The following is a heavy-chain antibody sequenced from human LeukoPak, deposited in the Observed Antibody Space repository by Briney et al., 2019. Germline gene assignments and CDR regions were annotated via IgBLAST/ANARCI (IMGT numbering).Heavy chain of an antibody. CDR1: GFSLSSYA. J-gene: IGHJ4*02. Sequence: PGGSLRLSCSASGFSLSSYAMHWVRQAPEKGLEYVSAINSNGGTTYYSDSVKGRFTISRDNSKNTLYLQMSSLRAEDTAVYYCVKMGTYYYDSSGSNYWGQGTLVTVSS. D-gene: IGHD3-22*01. V-gene: IGHV3-64D*09. CDR2: INSNGGTT. CDR3: VKMGTYYYDSSGSNY.